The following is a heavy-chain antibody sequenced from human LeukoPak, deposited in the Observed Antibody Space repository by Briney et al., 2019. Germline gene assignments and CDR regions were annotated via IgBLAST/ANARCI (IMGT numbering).Heavy chain of an antibody. V-gene: IGHV3-23*01. D-gene: IGHD1-26*01. J-gene: IGHJ3*02. CDR3: AKASRYSGTPWGAFDI. CDR2: ISGSGGST. CDR1: GFTFSSYA. Sequence: GGSLRLSCAASGFTFSSYAMTWVRQAPGKGLEWVSAISGSGGSTYYADSVKGRFTISRDNSKNTLYLQMNSLRAEDTAIYYCAKASRYSGTPWGAFDIWGQGTMVTVSS.